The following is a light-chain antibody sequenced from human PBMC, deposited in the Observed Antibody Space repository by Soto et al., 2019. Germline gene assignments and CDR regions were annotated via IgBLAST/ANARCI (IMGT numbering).Light chain of an antibody. V-gene: IGLV1-51*02. CDR2: ENN. Sequence: QSVLTPPPSVSAAPGQKVTISCSGSSSNIGNNYVSWYQQLPGTAPKLLIYENNKRPSGIPDRFSGSKSGTSATLGITGLQTGDEADYYCGTWDSSLSAGVFGTGTKLTVL. J-gene: IGLJ1*01. CDR3: GTWDSSLSAGV. CDR1: SSNIGNNY.